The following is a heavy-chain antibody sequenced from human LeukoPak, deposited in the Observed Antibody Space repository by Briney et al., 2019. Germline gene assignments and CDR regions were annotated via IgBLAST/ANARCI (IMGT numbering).Heavy chain of an antibody. D-gene: IGHD3-9*01. CDR2: IIPIFGTA. CDR1: GGTFSSYA. Sequence: ASVKVSCKASGGTFSSYAISWVRQAPGQGLEWMGGIIPIFGTANYAQKFQGRVTITADESTSTAYMELSSLRSEDTAVYYCARGGHYDILTGAFDYWGQGTLVTVSS. V-gene: IGHV1-69*13. CDR3: ARGGHYDILTGAFDY. J-gene: IGHJ4*02.